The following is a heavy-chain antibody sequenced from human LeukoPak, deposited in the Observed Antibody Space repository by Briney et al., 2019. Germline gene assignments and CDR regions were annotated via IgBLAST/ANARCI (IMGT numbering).Heavy chain of an antibody. CDR2: INHSGST. J-gene: IGHJ6*02. V-gene: IGHV4-34*01. Sequence: SETLSLTCAVYGGSFSGYYWSWIRQPPGKGLEWIGEINHSGSTNYNPSLKSRVTISVDTSKNQFSLKLSSVTAADTAVYYCATLYGSGSYYSLYYYYYGMDVWGQGTTVTVSS. CDR1: GGSFSGYY. D-gene: IGHD3-10*01. CDR3: ATLYGSGSYYSLYYYYYGMDV.